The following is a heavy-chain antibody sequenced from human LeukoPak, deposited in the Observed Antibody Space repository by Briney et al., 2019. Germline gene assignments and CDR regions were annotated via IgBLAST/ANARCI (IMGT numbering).Heavy chain of an antibody. J-gene: IGHJ3*02. Sequence: GGSLRLSCAASGFTFSSYWMSWVRQAPGKGLEWVANIKQDGGEQYYVDSVKGRFTISRDNAKNSLYLQMNSLRAEDTAVYYCAREGSYGSGSYGALDIWGQGTMVTVSS. V-gene: IGHV3-7*01. CDR1: GFTFSSYW. D-gene: IGHD3-10*01. CDR2: IKQDGGEQ. CDR3: AREGSYGSGSYGALDI.